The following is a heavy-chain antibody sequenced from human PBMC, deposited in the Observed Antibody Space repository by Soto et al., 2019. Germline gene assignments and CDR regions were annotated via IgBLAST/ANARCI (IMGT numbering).Heavy chain of an antibody. J-gene: IGHJ4*02. CDR3: ARGPTPLLDY. CDR1: GFRFSNYG. Sequence: PGGSLRLSCVGSGFRFSNYGMHWVCQAPGKGLEWLAIISYDGSSKYYGDSAKGQVTISGDKSINTVYLQWSSLKASDTATYYCARGPTPLLDYWGQGTQVTVSS. CDR2: ISYDGSSK. D-gene: IGHD2-15*01. V-gene: IGHV3-30*03.